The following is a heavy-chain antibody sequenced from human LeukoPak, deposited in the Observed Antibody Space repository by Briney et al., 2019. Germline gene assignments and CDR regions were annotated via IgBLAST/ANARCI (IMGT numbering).Heavy chain of an antibody. CDR3: ARGQGGLAQHWLDP. Sequence: PGGSLRLSCGALGLSFPSNSTDGCRQAPGKGLEWVASISSGSNTIHYADSVKGRFTISRDNAKNSLYLQMNSLRAEDTGLYYCARGQGGLAQHWLDPWGQGTLVTVSS. J-gene: IGHJ5*02. CDR1: GLSFPSNS. CDR2: ISSGSNTI. D-gene: IGHD1-26*01. V-gene: IGHV3-21*01.